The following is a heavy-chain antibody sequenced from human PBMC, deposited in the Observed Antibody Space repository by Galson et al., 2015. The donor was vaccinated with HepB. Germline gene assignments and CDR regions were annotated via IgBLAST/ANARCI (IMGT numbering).Heavy chain of an antibody. CDR3: AKDVFYYGSGSYYNLGAFDI. CDR1: GFTFSSYG. J-gene: IGHJ3*02. D-gene: IGHD3-10*01. V-gene: IGHV3-30*18. Sequence: SLRLSCAASGFTFSSYGMHWVRQAPGKGLEWVAVISYDGSNKYYADSVKGRFTISRDNSKSTLYLQMNSLRAEDTAVYYCAKDVFYYGSGSYYNLGAFDIWGQGTMVTVSS. CDR2: ISYDGSNK.